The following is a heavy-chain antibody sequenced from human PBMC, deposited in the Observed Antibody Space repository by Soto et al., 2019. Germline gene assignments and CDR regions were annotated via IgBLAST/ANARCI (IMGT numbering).Heavy chain of an antibody. CDR1: VFTFRDHY. Sequence: PWWSLRLSCLASVFTFRDHYMSWFRQAPGEGLQWVSYMSSGRGDKIDYAESVKGRFIISRDNSKNSVYLQMSNLRAEDTAVYYCARVSTVYGYSYGHFDSWGQGTPVTVSS. CDR3: ARVSTVYGYSYGHFDS. J-gene: IGHJ4*02. V-gene: IGHV3-11*01. CDR2: MSSGRGDKI. D-gene: IGHD5-18*01.